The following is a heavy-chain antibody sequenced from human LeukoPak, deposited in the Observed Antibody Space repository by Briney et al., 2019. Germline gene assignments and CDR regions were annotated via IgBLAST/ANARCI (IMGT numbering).Heavy chain of an antibody. V-gene: IGHV3-33*01. D-gene: IGHD3-10*01. CDR1: GFTFSSYG. Sequence: GGSLRLSCAASGFTFSSYGMHWVRQAPGKGLEWVAVIWYDGSNKYYADSVKGRFTISRDNSKNTLYLQMNSLRAEDTAVYYCARDRVLLWFGELWTNLYYYYYGMDVWGQGTTVTVSS. CDR3: ARDRVLLWFGELWTNLYYYYYGMDV. J-gene: IGHJ6*02. CDR2: IWYDGSNK.